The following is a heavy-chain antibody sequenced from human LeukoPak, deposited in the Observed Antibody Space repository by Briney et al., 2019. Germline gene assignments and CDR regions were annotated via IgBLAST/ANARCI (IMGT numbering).Heavy chain of an antibody. Sequence: SGPTLVNPTQTLTLTCTFSGFSLSTSGVGVGWIRQPPVKALEWLALIYWDDDKRYSPSLKSRLTITKDTSKNQVVLTMTNMDPVDTATYYCAHYRGETPYYDILTGPPYFDYWGQGTLVTVSS. CDR1: GFSLSTSGVG. J-gene: IGHJ4*02. CDR3: AHYRGETPYYDILTGPPYFDY. V-gene: IGHV2-5*02. D-gene: IGHD3-9*01. CDR2: IYWDDDK.